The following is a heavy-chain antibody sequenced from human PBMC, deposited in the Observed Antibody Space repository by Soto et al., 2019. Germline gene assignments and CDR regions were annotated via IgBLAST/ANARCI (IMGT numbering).Heavy chain of an antibody. J-gene: IGHJ4*02. Sequence: EVQLLESGGGLEQPGGSLRLSCAASGFTFSTYGMTWVRQAPGKGLEWVSTINANGDNTYYADSVKGRFTISRDNSKNTLYLQMNSLRAEDTAVYCAKYIAVAGQAERGFDYWGQGTLVTVSS. CDR1: GFTFSTYG. D-gene: IGHD6-19*01. CDR2: INANGDNT. CDR3: AKYIAVAGQAERGFDY. V-gene: IGHV3-23*01.